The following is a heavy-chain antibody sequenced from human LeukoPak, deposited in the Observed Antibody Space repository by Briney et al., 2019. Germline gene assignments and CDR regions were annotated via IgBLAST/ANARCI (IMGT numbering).Heavy chain of an antibody. J-gene: IGHJ4*02. CDR1: GFSFSSYA. CDR2: ILYDGSNA. Sequence: GGSLRLSCAASGFSFSSYAMHWVRQAPGKGLEWVSVILYDGSNAYYADSLKGRFTVSRDNSKNTLFLQMNSLRTEDTAVYYCVREIAAASSSFDYWGQGTLVTVSS. D-gene: IGHD6-13*01. CDR3: VREIAAASSSFDY. V-gene: IGHV3-30*04.